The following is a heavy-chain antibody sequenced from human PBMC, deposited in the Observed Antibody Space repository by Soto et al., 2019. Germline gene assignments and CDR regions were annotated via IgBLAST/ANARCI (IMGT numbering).Heavy chain of an antibody. V-gene: IGHV3-30-3*01. CDR3: ARGRIAVAGWGMGSDY. D-gene: IGHD6-19*01. J-gene: IGHJ4*02. Sequence: QVQLVESGGGVVQPGRSLRLSCAASGFTFSSYAMHWVRQAPGKGLEWVAVISYDGSNKYYADSVKGRFTISRDNSKNTLYLQMNSLRAEDTAVYYCARGRIAVAGWGMGSDYWGQGTLVTVSS. CDR2: ISYDGSNK. CDR1: GFTFSSYA.